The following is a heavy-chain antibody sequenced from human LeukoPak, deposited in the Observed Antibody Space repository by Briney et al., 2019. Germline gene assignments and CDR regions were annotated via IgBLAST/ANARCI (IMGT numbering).Heavy chain of an antibody. Sequence: GGSLRLSCAASGFTFSNYWIHWVRHAPGKGLVWVSRIDNAGSITTYAYSVKGRFTISRDNAENTVYLQMNSLRGEDTAVYYCVRSAFHAGSGNYYDYWGQGTLVTVSS. CDR2: IDNAGSIT. J-gene: IGHJ4*02. V-gene: IGHV3-74*03. CDR1: GFTFSNYW. D-gene: IGHD3-22*01. CDR3: VRSAFHAGSGNYYDY.